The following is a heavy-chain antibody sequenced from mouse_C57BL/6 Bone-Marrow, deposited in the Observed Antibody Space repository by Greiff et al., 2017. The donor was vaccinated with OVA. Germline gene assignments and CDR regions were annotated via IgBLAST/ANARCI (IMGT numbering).Heavy chain of an antibody. CDR2: IDTENGDT. J-gene: IGHJ2*01. Sequence: VQLQQSGAELVRPGASVTLSCTASGFNIKDDYMHWVKQRPEQGLEWIGWIDTENGDTEYASKFQGKATITADTSSNTAYLQLSSLSSGDTAVYYCTTWGDYWGQGTTLTVSS. V-gene: IGHV14-4*01. CDR1: GFNIKDDY. CDR3: TTWGDY.